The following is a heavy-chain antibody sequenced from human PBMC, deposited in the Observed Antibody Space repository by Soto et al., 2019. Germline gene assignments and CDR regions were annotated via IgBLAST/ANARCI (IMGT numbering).Heavy chain of an antibody. CDR2: ISAYNGNT. CDR1: GYTFTSYG. J-gene: IGHJ2*01. D-gene: IGHD6-25*01. CDR3: ARDLSSGIWDWYFDL. V-gene: IGHV1-18*01. Sequence: QVQLVQSGAEVKKPGASVKVSCKASGYTFTSYGISWVRQAPGQGLEWMGWISAYNGNTNYAQKLQGRVTMTTDTPTSTAYMELRSLRSDDTAVYYCARDLSSGIWDWYFDLWGRGTLVTVSS.